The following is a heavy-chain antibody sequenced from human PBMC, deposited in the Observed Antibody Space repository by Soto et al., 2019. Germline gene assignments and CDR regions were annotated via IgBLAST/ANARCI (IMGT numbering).Heavy chain of an antibody. J-gene: IGHJ4*02. D-gene: IGHD1-26*01. Sequence: EVQVLESGGGLVQPGESLRLSCAASGFTFINYAMSWVRQAPGKGLEWVSSISGSGGTTYYADSVKGRFTISRDNSKNTLYLQLNSLRAEDTALFYCANPRGPRWELLGGFDYWGQGILVTVSS. CDR2: ISGSGGTT. CDR3: ANPRGPRWELLGGFDY. CDR1: GFTFINYA. V-gene: IGHV3-23*01.